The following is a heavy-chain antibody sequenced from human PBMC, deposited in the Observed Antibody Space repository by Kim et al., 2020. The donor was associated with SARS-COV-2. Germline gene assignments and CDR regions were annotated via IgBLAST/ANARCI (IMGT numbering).Heavy chain of an antibody. CDR1: GYTFTSYG. CDR3: ARDPNKGLYSYGHSTLNYFDY. Sequence: ASVKVSCKASGYTFTSYGISWVRQAPGQGLEWMGWISAYNGNTNYAQKLQGRVTMTTDTSTSTAYMELRSLRSDDTAVYYCARDPNKGLYSYGHSTLNYFDYWGQGTLVTVSS. D-gene: IGHD5-18*01. CDR2: ISAYNGNT. J-gene: IGHJ4*02. V-gene: IGHV1-18*01.